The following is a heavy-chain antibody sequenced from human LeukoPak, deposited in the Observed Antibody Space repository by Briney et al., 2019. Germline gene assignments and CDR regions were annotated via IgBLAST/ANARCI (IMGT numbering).Heavy chain of an antibody. CDR1: GGSISSSSYY. CDR3: ARMVTATSNWFDP. D-gene: IGHD2-21*02. Sequence: SSETLSLTCTVSGGSISSSSYYWGWIRQPPGKGLEWIGSIFYSGSTFYNPSLRSRVTISEDTSKNQFSLKLNSVTAADTAVYYCARMVTATSNWFDPWGQGTLVTVSS. V-gene: IGHV4-39*07. J-gene: IGHJ5*02. CDR2: IFYSGST.